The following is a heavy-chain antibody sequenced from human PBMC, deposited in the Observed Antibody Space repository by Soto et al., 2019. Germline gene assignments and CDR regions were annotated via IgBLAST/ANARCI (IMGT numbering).Heavy chain of an antibody. J-gene: IGHJ4*02. Sequence: TLSLTCSVSGASISSYYYTWIRQTPGKGLEWSGYIYLGGSINYNPSVKSRVIISVDTSKNQFSVRLTSVSAAYTAVYYCSAAPRYWGQGILVTVSS. D-gene: IGHD2-2*01. CDR1: GASISSYY. CDR2: IYLGGSI. V-gene: IGHV4-59*01. CDR3: SAAPRY.